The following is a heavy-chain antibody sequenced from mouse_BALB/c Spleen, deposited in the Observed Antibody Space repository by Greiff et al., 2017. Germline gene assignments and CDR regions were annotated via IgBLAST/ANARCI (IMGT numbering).Heavy chain of an antibody. J-gene: IGHJ1*01. D-gene: IGHD2-4*01. CDR2: ISNGGGST. CDR3: ARHRATMITTGYFDV. Sequence: EVKLVESGGGLVQPGGSLKLSCAASGFTFSSYTMSWVRQTPEKRLEWVAYISNGGGSTYYPDTVKGRFTISRDNAKNTLYLQMSSLKSEDTAMYYCARHRATMITTGYFDVWGAGTTVTVSS. V-gene: IGHV5-12-2*01. CDR1: GFTFSSYT.